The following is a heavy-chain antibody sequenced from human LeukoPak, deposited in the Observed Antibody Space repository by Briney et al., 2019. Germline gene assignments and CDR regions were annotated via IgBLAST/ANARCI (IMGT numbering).Heavy chain of an antibody. Sequence: TGGSLRLSCAASGFTFSSYSMNWVRQAPGKGLDWVSSISSSSSYIYYADSVKGRFTISRDNAKNSLCLQMNSLRAEDTAVYYCAHTITGTTVDYWGQGTLVTVSS. CDR2: ISSSSSYI. CDR1: GFTFSSYS. J-gene: IGHJ4*02. CDR3: AHTITGTTVDY. D-gene: IGHD1-7*01. V-gene: IGHV3-21*01.